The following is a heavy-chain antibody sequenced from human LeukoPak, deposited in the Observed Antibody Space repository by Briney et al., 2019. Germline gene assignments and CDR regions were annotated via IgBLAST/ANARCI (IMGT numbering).Heavy chain of an antibody. D-gene: IGHD1-26*01. CDR1: GFTFYAYN. Sequence: PGGSLRLSCGASGFTFYAYNMHWCREAPGKGLEWVAFVRSDGSREMYPDSVKGRFTISRDNSKNTLYLQLDGLGTEDTAVYYCVKDRGNCDLDYWGQGTLVAVSS. J-gene: IGHJ4*02. V-gene: IGHV3-30*02. CDR3: VKDRGNCDLDY. CDR2: VRSDGSRE.